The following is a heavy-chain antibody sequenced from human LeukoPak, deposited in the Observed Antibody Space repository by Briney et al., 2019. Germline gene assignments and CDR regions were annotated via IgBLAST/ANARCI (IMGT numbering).Heavy chain of an antibody. CDR1: GYSFTSYW. Sequence: HGESLKISCKGSGYSFTSYWIGWVRQMPGKGLEWMGIIYPGDSDTRYSPSFQGQVTISADKSISTAYLQWSSLKASDAAMYYCARPPFRGIDAFDIWGQGTMVTVSS. V-gene: IGHV5-51*01. J-gene: IGHJ3*02. D-gene: IGHD2-15*01. CDR2: IYPGDSDT. CDR3: ARPPFRGIDAFDI.